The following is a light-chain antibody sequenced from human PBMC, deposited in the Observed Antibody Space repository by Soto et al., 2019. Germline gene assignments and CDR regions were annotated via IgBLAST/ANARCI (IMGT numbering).Light chain of an antibody. V-gene: IGKV3-15*01. CDR3: QQCSDWPCT. CDR1: QTVSSD. CDR2: GAS. Sequence: EIVMTQSPATLPVSPGERVTLSCRASQTVSSDLAWYQQKPGQPPRLLIFGASTRATGVPARFSGGGTGTEFTLTISSLQSEDFAIYYCQQCSDWPCTFGQGTKLEIK. J-gene: IGKJ2*02.